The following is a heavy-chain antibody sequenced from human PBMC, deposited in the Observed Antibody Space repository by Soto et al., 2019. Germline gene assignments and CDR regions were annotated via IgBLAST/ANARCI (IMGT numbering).Heavy chain of an antibody. J-gene: IGHJ4*02. CDR2: ISWNSGSI. CDR3: AKDIGGGYCSSTSCYTSFDY. CDR1: GFTFDDYA. D-gene: IGHD2-2*02. V-gene: IGHV3-9*01. Sequence: PVGSLRLSCAASGFTFDDYAMHWVRQAPGKGLEWVSGISWNSGSIGYADSVKGRFTISRDNAKNSLYLQMNSLRAEDAALYYCAKDIGGGYCSSTSCYTSFDYWGQGTLVTVSS.